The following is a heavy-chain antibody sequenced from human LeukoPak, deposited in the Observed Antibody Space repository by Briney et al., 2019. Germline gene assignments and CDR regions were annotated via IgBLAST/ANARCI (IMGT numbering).Heavy chain of an antibody. D-gene: IGHD5-18*01. CDR3: AKGGLGYSYGLIDY. J-gene: IGHJ4*02. CDR2: ISGSGGST. CDR1: GFTFSSYA. V-gene: IGHV3-23*01. Sequence: GGSLRLSCAASGFTFSSYAMSWVRQAPGKGLEWVLGISGSGGSTYYADSVKGRFIISRDNSKNTLYLQMNSLRAEDTAVYYCAKGGLGYSYGLIDYWGQGTLVSVSS.